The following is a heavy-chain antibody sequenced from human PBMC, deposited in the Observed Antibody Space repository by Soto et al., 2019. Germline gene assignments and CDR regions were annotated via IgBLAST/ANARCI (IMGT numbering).Heavy chain of an antibody. CDR1: GGSISSYY. D-gene: IGHD3-22*01. CDR3: ASLYDSSGYFDY. Sequence: PSETLSLTCTVSGGSISSYYWSWIRQPPGKGLEWIGYIYYSGSTNYNPFLKSRVTISVDTSKNQFSLKPSSVTAADTAVYYCASLYDSSGYFDYWGQGTLVTVSS. J-gene: IGHJ4*02. V-gene: IGHV4-59*01. CDR2: IYYSGST.